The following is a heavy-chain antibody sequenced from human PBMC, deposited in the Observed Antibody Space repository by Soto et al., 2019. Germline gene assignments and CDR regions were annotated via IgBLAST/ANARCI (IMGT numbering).Heavy chain of an antibody. CDR2: ISAYNGNT. D-gene: IGHD3-22*01. CDR3: ARVGTMIVVKDAFDI. J-gene: IGHJ3*02. Sequence: QVQLVQSGGEVKKPGASVKVSCKASGYTFTNYGLSWVRQAPGQGLEWMGWISAYNGNTNYALKLQGRVTMTTDTSTXTAYMELRSLRSDDTAVYYCARVGTMIVVKDAFDIWGQGTMVTVSS. V-gene: IGHV1-18*01. CDR1: GYTFTNYG.